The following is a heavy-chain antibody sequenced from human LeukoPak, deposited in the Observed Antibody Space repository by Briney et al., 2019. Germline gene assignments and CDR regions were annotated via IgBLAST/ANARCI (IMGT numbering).Heavy chain of an antibody. CDR2: IYHSGST. CDR3: ARDRLVVVAANYYYYYGMDV. Sequence: NPSETLSLTCTVSGGSISSGGYYWSWIRQHPGKGLEWIGYIYHSGSTYYNPSLKSRVTISVDRSKNQFSLKLSSVTAADTAVYYCARDRLVVVAANYYYYYGMDVWGQGTTVTVSS. V-gene: IGHV4-30-2*01. CDR1: GGSISSGGYY. D-gene: IGHD2-15*01. J-gene: IGHJ6*02.